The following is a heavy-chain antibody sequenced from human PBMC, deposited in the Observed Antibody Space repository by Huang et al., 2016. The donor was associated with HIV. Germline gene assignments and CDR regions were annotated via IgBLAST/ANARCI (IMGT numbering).Heavy chain of an antibody. CDR2: IESDGSST. CDR3: VRAREKGYDFWSGYRY. J-gene: IGHJ4*01. D-gene: IGHD3-3*01. V-gene: IGHV3-74*02. CDR1: GFIFSDYW. Sequence: EVELAESGGGSVRPGQSLRLSCVGSGFIFSDYWMHWVRQIPGKGLMWDARIESDGSSTSYADSVKGRFTIYRDNARNTVYLQMSRLRVDDTAVYYCVRAREKGYDFWSGYRYWGQGAQVTVSS.